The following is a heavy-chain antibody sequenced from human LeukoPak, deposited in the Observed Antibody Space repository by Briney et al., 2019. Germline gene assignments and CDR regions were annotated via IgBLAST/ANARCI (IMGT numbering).Heavy chain of an antibody. D-gene: IGHD3-22*01. CDR2: IYSNGIT. CDR1: GGSIFSYY. J-gene: IGHJ2*01. Sequence: SETLSLTCTVPGGSIFSYYWNCLRQSPGKGLEWLGYIYSNGITNYSPSLRSRGTISIATSKNQFSLRRASVTAADTAIYYCARRAYSDSSGYSLTSGSFDLWGRGTLVTVSS. V-gene: IGHV4-4*08. CDR3: ARRAYSDSSGYSLTSGSFDL.